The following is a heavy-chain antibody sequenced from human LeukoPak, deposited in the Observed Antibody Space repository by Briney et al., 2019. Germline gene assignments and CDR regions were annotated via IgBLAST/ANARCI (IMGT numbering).Heavy chain of an antibody. Sequence: GGSLRLSCAASGFTFSSYAMSWVGQAPGKGLEWVSPISGSGGSTYYADSVKGRFTISRDNSKNTLYLQMNSLRAEDTAVYYCAKGSIPYYYDSSGYYYFDYWGQGTLVTVSS. J-gene: IGHJ4*02. D-gene: IGHD3-22*01. V-gene: IGHV3-23*01. CDR1: GFTFSSYA. CDR3: AKGSIPYYYDSSGYYYFDY. CDR2: ISGSGGST.